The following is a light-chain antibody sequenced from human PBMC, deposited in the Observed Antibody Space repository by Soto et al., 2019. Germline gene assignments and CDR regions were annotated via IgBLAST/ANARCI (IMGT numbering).Light chain of an antibody. Sequence: EIGVTQSPCTLSLGPGERATLSGMARQTVRTNYLAWFQHKPGQAPRLLIYEASSRTTGIPDRFSGSGSGTDFTLNISRLEAEDFAVYFCEQDSDSPLTLGGGTNVEIK. J-gene: IGKJ4*01. CDR1: QTVRTNY. V-gene: IGKV3-20*01. CDR2: EAS. CDR3: EQDSDSPLT.